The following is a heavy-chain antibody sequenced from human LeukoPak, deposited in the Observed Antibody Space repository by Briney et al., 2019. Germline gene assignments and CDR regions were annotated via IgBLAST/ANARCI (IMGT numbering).Heavy chain of an antibody. CDR3: AREVGATTGYYYGMDL. CDR1: GGTFSSYT. J-gene: IGHJ6*02. CDR2: IIPILGIA. V-gene: IGHV1-69*04. Sequence: SVKVSCKASGGTFSSYTISWVRQAPGQGLEWMGRIIPILGIANYAQKFQGRVTITADKSTSTAYMELSSLRSEDTAVYYCAREVGATTGYYYGMDLWGQGTTVTVSS. D-gene: IGHD1-26*01.